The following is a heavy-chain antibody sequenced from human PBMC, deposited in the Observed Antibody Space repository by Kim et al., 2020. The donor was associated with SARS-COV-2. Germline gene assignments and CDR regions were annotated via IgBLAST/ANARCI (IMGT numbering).Heavy chain of an antibody. J-gene: IGHJ4*02. D-gene: IGHD3-10*01. V-gene: IGHV1-8*01. Sequence: AQKFQGRVTMTRNTSISTAYMELSSLRSEDTAVYYCARGVTMVRGAPLGYWGQGTLVTVSS. CDR3: ARGVTMVRGAPLGY.